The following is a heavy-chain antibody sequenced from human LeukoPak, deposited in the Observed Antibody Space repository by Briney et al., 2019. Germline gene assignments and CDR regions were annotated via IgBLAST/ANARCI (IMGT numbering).Heavy chain of an antibody. CDR1: GGSISSSSYY. CDR3: ARVWNNLYYYYYMDV. V-gene: IGHV4-39*07. D-gene: IGHD1/OR15-1a*01. Sequence: PSETLSLTCTVSGGSISSSSYYWGWIRQPPGKGLEWIGSIYYSGSTYYNPSLKSRVTISVDTSKNQFSLKLSSVTAADTAVYYCARVWNNLYYYYYMDVWGKGTTVTVSS. CDR2: IYYSGST. J-gene: IGHJ6*03.